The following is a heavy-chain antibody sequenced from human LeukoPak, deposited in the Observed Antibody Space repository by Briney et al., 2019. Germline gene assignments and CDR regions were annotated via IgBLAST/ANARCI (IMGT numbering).Heavy chain of an antibody. CDR3: ARAYSSPRSNYYYMDV. Sequence: ASVKVSCKASGYTFTGYYMHWVRQAPGQGLEWMGRINPNSGGTNYAQKFQGRVTMTRDTSISTAYMELSRLRSDDTAVYYCARAYSSPRSNYYYMDVWGKGTTVTVSS. J-gene: IGHJ6*03. CDR1: GYTFTGYY. CDR2: INPNSGGT. V-gene: IGHV1-2*06. D-gene: IGHD6-13*01.